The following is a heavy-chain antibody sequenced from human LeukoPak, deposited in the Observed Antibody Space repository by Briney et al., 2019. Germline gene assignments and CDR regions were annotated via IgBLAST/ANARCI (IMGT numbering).Heavy chain of an antibody. J-gene: IGHJ5*02. CDR1: GGTFSSYT. V-gene: IGHV1-69*02. D-gene: IGHD2-2*01. Sequence: ASVKVSCKASGGTFSSYTISWVRQAPGQGIEWMGRIIPILGIANYAQKFQGRVTITADKSTSTAYMELSSLRSEDTAVYYCARGRGCSSTSCYFVNWFDPWGQGTLVTVSS. CDR3: ARGRGCSSTSCYFVNWFDP. CDR2: IIPILGIA.